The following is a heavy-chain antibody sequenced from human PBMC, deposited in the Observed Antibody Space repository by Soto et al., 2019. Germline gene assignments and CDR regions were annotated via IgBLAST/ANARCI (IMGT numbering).Heavy chain of an antibody. CDR3: AKDSYYDSSGYPDY. Sequence: HPGGSLRLSCAASGFTFSGSAMHWVRQAPGKGLEWVAVISYDGSNKYYADSVKGRFTISRDNSKNTLYLQMNSLRAEDTAVYYCAKDSYYDSSGYPDYWGQGTLVTVSS. D-gene: IGHD3-22*01. CDR2: ISYDGSNK. V-gene: IGHV3-30*04. J-gene: IGHJ4*02. CDR1: GFTFSGSA.